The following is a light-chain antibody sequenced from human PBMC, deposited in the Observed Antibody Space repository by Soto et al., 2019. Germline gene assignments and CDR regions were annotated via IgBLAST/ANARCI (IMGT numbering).Light chain of an antibody. J-gene: IGKJ1*01. CDR1: QSISKY. CDR2: EAS. Sequence: DIVMTQSPATLSVSPGERAALSCRASQSISKYLAWYQQKPGQVPRLLIYEASTRATGIPARFSASQSGTEFTLTISSLQSEDFAVYYCQQYNQWPPTFGQGTKVDIK. CDR3: QQYNQWPPT. V-gene: IGKV3-15*01.